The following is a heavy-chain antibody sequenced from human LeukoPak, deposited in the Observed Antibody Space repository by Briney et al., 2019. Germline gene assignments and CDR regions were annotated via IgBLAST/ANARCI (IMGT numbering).Heavy chain of an antibody. Sequence: SETLSLICAVYGGSFRGSYWSWIRNSPGNGLVSIGEIHHRGSTTTYDPSLKSRVIISVDTSKNQFSLKLSSVTAADTAVYYCARGSEDISGYYPQYWGQGTLVTVSS. CDR3: ARGSEDISGYYPQY. V-gene: IGHV4-34*01. CDR2: IHHRGSTT. D-gene: IGHD3-22*01. J-gene: IGHJ1*01. CDR1: GGSFRGSY.